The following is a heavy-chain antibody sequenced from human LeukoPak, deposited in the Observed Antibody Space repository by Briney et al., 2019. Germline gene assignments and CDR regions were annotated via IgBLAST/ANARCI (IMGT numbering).Heavy chain of an antibody. CDR2: IYYSGNT. Sequence: PSETLSLTCTVSSDSISSYYWSWIRQPPGKGLEWIGYIYYSGNTDYNPSLKSRVTMSVDTSKNQFSLKLTSVTAADTAVYYCARGGGRRFSGFDPWGQGTLVTVSS. CDR3: ARGGGRRFSGFDP. J-gene: IGHJ5*02. V-gene: IGHV4-59*01. CDR1: SDSISSYY. D-gene: IGHD3-16*01.